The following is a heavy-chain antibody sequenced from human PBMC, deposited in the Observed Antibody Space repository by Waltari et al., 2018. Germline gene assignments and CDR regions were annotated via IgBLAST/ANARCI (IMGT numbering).Heavy chain of an antibody. Sequence: QVQLVQSGTEVKKPGASVKVTCKASGYTFTDYGISWVRQAPGQGLEWMGWGRPHNGNTKYLQKFQGRVTMTTDTSTRTAYMELRSLRSDDTAVYYCGRDRGVDTVWFWGQGTLVTVSS. V-gene: IGHV1-18*01. J-gene: IGHJ4*02. CDR2: GRPHNGNT. CDR1: GYTFTDYG. D-gene: IGHD5-18*01. CDR3: GRDRGVDTVWF.